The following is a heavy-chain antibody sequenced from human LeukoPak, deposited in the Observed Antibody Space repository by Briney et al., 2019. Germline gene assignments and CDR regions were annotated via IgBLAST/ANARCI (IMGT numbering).Heavy chain of an antibody. Sequence: GGSLRLYCSASGSTFSSYAMIWLRPAPEKGLEGWSALCGSGGSPYHPHHVKGRFTISRDNSKITLELQMNSVTAEDTAVYYCAKDGQQLSIVRVDYWGQGTLVTVSS. CDR1: GSTFSSYA. J-gene: IGHJ4*02. V-gene: IGHV3-23*01. CDR2: LCGSGGSP. D-gene: IGHD6-13*01. CDR3: AKDGQQLSIVRVDY.